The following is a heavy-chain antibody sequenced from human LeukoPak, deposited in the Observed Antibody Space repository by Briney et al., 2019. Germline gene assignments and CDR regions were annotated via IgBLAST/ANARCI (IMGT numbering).Heavy chain of an antibody. CDR1: GGSFSGYS. CDR3: ARGIPHYCSSTTCPNDY. V-gene: IGHV4-34*01. D-gene: IGHD2-2*01. J-gene: IGHJ4*02. CDR2: IHRSGST. Sequence: KPSETLSLTCAVYGGSFSGYSWSWIRQPPGKGLEWIGEIHRSGSTNYHPPLKSRVTISVNTSKNQFSLKLSSVTAADTAVYYCARGIPHYCSSTTCPNDYWGQGTLVTVSS.